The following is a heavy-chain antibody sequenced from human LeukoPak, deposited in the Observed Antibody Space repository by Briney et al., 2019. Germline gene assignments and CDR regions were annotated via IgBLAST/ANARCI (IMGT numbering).Heavy chain of an antibody. CDR1: GYTFTNYG. J-gene: IGHJ5*02. V-gene: IGHV1-2*02. CDR2: INPNSGGT. Sequence: ASVKVSCKASGYTFTNYGISWVRQAPGQGLEWMGWINPNSGGTNYAQKFQGRVTMTRDTSISTAYMELSRLRSDDTAVYYCARDFPPYAEAPGWFDPWGQGTLVTVSS. D-gene: IGHD3-16*01. CDR3: ARDFPPYAEAPGWFDP.